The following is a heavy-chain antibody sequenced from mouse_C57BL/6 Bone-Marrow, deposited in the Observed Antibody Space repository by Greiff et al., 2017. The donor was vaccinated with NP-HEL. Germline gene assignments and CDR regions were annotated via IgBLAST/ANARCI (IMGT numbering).Heavy chain of an antibody. CDR1: GYSITSGYD. Sequence: EVQVVESGPGMVKPSQSLSLTCTVTGYSITSGYDWHWIRHFPGNKLEWMGYISYSGSTNYNPSLKSRISITHDTSKNHFFLKLNSVTTEDTATYYCASRGDYPWFAYWGQGTLVTVSA. CDR2: ISYSGST. CDR3: ASRGDYPWFAY. J-gene: IGHJ3*01. D-gene: IGHD2-4*01. V-gene: IGHV3-1*01.